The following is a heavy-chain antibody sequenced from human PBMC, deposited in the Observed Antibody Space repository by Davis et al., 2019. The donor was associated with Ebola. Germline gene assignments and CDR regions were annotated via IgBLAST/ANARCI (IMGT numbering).Heavy chain of an antibody. CDR3: ARDLTNDCGRFLYGDPFDY. Sequence: GASLKISCAASGFTVSSNYMSWVRQAPGKGLEWVSGISWNSGSIGYADSVKGRFTISRDNAKNSLYLQMNSLRAEDTAVYYCARDLTNDCGRFLYGDPFDYWGQGTLVTVSS. D-gene: IGHD4-17*01. CDR2: ISWNSGSI. CDR1: GFTVSSNY. V-gene: IGHV3-48*04. J-gene: IGHJ4*02.